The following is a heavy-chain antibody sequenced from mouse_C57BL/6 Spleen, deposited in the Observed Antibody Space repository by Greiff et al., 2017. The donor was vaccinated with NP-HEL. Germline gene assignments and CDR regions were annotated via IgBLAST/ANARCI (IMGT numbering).Heavy chain of an antibody. CDR3: ARPPYGYDAGYAMDY. CDR1: GFTFSDYG. V-gene: IGHV5-17*01. CDR2: ISSGSSTI. J-gene: IGHJ4*01. Sequence: EVMLVESGGGLVKPGGSLKLSCAASGFTFSDYGMHWVRQAPEKGLEWVAYISSGSSTIYYADTVKGRFTISRDNAKNTLFLQMTSLGSEDTAMYYCARPPYGYDAGYAMDYWGQGTSVTVSS. D-gene: IGHD2-2*01.